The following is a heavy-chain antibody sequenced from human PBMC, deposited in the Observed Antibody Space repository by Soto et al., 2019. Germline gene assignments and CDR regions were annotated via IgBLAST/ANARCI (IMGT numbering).Heavy chain of an antibody. J-gene: IGHJ5*02. V-gene: IGHV1-8*01. D-gene: IGHD4-17*01. CDR3: ARARVYGGVDP. CDR1: GYTFINYD. CDR2: IDPKTGDT. Sequence: VQLKQSGAEVKKTGASVKVSCKTSGYTFINYDINWVRQATGQGLEWMGWIDPKTGDTVYAQKFQGRVTMTRSTSIRTAYMELSSLRSEDTAVYYCARARVYGGVDPWGQGTLVTVSS.